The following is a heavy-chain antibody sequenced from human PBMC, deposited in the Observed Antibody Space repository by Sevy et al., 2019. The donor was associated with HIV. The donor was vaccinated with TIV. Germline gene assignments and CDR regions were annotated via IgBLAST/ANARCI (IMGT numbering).Heavy chain of an antibody. CDR3: ATDIVVGRDY. CDR2: FHEDGEE. D-gene: IGHD2-2*01. V-gene: IGHV1-24*01. J-gene: IGHJ4*02. CDR1: GFTLTEFS. Sequence: ASVKVSCKVSGFTLTEFSVHWVRQPPGKSLEWMGGFHEDGEEMYAQKFQGRITVTQDTSTDTAYMELSSLRSEDTAVYYCATDIVVGRDYWGQGTLVTASS.